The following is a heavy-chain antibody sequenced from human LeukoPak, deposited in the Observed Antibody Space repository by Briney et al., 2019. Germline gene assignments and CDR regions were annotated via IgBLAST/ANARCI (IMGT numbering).Heavy chain of an antibody. CDR1: GFTFSSYA. Sequence: GGSLRLSCAASGFTFSSYAMSWVRQAPGKGLGWVSAISGSGGSTYYADSVKGRFTISRDKSKNTLYLQMNSLRAEDTAVYYCAKVGAQIVGATRYFQHWGQGTLVTVSS. V-gene: IGHV3-23*01. CDR2: ISGSGGST. CDR3: AKVGAQIVGATRYFQH. D-gene: IGHD1-26*01. J-gene: IGHJ1*01.